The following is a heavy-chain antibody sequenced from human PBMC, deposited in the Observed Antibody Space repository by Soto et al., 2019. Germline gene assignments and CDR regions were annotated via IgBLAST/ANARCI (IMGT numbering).Heavy chain of an antibody. CDR2: IIPIFGTA. CDR1: GGTFSSYA. CDR3: ARDQDSGYVINLLYFYNMDL. D-gene: IGHD5-12*01. Sequence: QVHLVQSGAEVKNPGSSVKVSCKASGGTFSSYAISWVLQAPGQGLEWMGGIIPIFGTANYAQKFQGRFTITADESTSTAYMSLSSLRAEHPAVYYCARDQDSGYVINLLYFYNMDLWGQGNTVTVSS. V-gene: IGHV1-69*12. J-gene: IGHJ6*02.